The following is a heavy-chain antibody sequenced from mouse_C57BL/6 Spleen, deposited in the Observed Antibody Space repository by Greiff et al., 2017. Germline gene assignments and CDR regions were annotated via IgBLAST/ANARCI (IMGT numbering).Heavy chain of an antibody. CDR1: GYTFTSYW. Sequence: VQLQQPGAELVMPGASVKLSCKASGYTFTSYWMHWVKQRPGQGLEWIGEIDPSDSYTNYNQKFNGKSTLTVDKSSSTAYMQLSSLTSEDSAVYYCARKGLDYAMGYWGQGTSVTVSS. J-gene: IGHJ4*01. CDR2: IDPSDSYT. V-gene: IGHV1-69*01. CDR3: ARKGLDYAMGY.